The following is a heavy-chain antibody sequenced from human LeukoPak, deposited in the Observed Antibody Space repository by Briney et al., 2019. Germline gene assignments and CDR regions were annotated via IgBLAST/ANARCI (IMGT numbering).Heavy chain of an antibody. V-gene: IGHV3-21*01. D-gene: IGHD3-16*01. CDR3: AREGNDYYYDQ. CDR1: GFTFDDYG. Sequence: GGSLRLSCAASGFTFDDYGMSWVRQAPGKGLEWVSSITGDCKYITYADSVKGRFTISRDNAKNSLYLQVASLRGDDTATYYCAREGNDYYYDQWGQGTLVTVSP. J-gene: IGHJ4*02. CDR2: ITGDCKYI.